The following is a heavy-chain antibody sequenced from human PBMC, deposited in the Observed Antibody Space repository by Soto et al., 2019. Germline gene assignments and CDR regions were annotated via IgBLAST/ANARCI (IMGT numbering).Heavy chain of an antibody. CDR3: ARDSPTTMVRGVIIRVYYYMDV. CDR2: IYHSGST. J-gene: IGHJ6*03. D-gene: IGHD3-10*01. CDR1: SCSISSGNW. V-gene: IGHV4-4*02. Sequence: SETLSLTCAVSSCSISSGNWWSWVRQPPGKGLEWIGEIYHSGSTNYNPSLKSRVTISVDKSKNQFSLKLSSVTAADTAVYYCARDSPTTMVRGVIIRVYYYMDVWGKGTTVTVSS.